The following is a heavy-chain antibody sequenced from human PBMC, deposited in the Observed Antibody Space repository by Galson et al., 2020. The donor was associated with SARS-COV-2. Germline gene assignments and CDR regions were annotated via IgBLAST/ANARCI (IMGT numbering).Heavy chain of an antibody. J-gene: IGHJ5*02. CDR1: GFTFSSYA. CDR2: ISYDGSNK. V-gene: IGHV3-30-3*01. CDR3: ARCGSGSYWSWFDP. D-gene: IGHD3-10*01. Sequence: GGSLRLSCAAAGFTFSSYAMHWVRQAPGKGLEWVAVISYDGSNKYYADSVKGRFTISRDNSKNTLYLQMNSLRAEDTAVYYCARCGSGSYWSWFDPWGQGTLVTVSS.